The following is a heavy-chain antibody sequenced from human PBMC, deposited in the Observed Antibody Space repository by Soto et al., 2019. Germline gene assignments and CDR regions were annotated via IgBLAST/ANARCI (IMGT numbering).Heavy chain of an antibody. J-gene: IGHJ3*02. CDR3: TIGSWSGEVFDI. V-gene: IGHV1-69*02. CDR2: IIPMLGIR. Sequence: QVQLVQSGAEVKKPGSSVKVYCKDSGGTFSTYSMFWVRQAPGQGLEWMGRIIPMLGIRNYAQRFQDRVTITADKSTATAHMELSSLRSEDTALYYCTIGSWSGEVFDIWGQGTMVTVSS. CDR1: GGTFSTYS. D-gene: IGHD2-21*01.